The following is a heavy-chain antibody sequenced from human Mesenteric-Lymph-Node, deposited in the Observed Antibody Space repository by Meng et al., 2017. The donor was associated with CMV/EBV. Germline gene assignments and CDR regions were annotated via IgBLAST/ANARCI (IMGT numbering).Heavy chain of an antibody. CDR3: ARGGGVEV. V-gene: IGHV3-11*01. D-gene: IGHD3-16*01. J-gene: IGHJ6*02. CDR1: GFTFSDYY. CDR2: IDTSGYPL. Sequence: GESLKISCAASGFTFSDYYMSWIRRAPGKRLEWVSYIDTSGYPLYYADSVKGRFTISRDSAKSSLYLQMNSLRAEDTAVYYCARGGGVEVWGQGTTVTVSS.